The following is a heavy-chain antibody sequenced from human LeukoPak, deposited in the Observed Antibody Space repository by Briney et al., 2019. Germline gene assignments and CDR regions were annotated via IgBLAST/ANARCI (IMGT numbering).Heavy chain of an antibody. CDR1: GFTFSSYG. CDR2: IRYDGSNK. J-gene: IGHJ4*02. V-gene: IGHV3-30*02. D-gene: IGHD3-22*01. CDR3: AKDDTRAYYYDSSGYYLVDY. Sequence: GGSLRLSCAASGFTFSSYGMHWVRQAPGKGLEWVAFIRYDGSNKYYADSVKGRFTISRDNSKNTLYLQMNSLRAADTAVYYCAKDDTRAYYYDSSGYYLVDYWGQGTLVTVSS.